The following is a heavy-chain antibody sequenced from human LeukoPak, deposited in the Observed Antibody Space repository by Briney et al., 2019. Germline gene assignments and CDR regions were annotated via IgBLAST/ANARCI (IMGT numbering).Heavy chain of an antibody. CDR2: ISSSSTI. CDR3: ARETRIVVVRAAIDY. Sequence: GGSLRLSCAASGFTFSSYSMNWVRQAPGKGLEWVSYISSSSTIYYADSVKGRFTISRDNAKNSLYLQMNSLRAEDTAVYYCARETRIVVVRAAIDYWGQGTLVTVSS. V-gene: IGHV3-48*01. J-gene: IGHJ4*02. D-gene: IGHD2-2*01. CDR1: GFTFSSYS.